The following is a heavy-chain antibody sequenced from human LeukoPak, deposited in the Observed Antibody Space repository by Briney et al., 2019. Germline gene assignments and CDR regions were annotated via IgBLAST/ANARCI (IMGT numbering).Heavy chain of an antibody. V-gene: IGHV3-74*01. Sequence: GGSLRLSCAAFGNYWMHWVRQAPGKGLVWVSHINGDGSWTTYADSVKGRFTISKDNAKNTVYLQMNNLRAEDTAVYYCVSFYETYWGRGTLVTVSS. CDR3: VSFYETY. J-gene: IGHJ4*02. CDR1: GNYW. CDR2: INGDGSWT. D-gene: IGHD2-2*01.